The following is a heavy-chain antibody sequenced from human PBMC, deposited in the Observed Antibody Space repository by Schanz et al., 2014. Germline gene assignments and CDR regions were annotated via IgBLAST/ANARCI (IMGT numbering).Heavy chain of an antibody. V-gene: IGHV3-23*04. D-gene: IGHD6-13*01. CDR1: GFTFTTNA. Sequence: EVQLVESGGGLVQPGGSLRLSCAASGFTFTTNAMSWVRQPPGKGLEWVSAISGNGGSTYFADSVKGRFTISRDNSDNTLYLQMNSLRAEDTAVYYCAKGRGSWGYFFDYWGQGTLVTVSS. CDR2: ISGNGGST. CDR3: AKGRGSWGYFFDY. J-gene: IGHJ4*02.